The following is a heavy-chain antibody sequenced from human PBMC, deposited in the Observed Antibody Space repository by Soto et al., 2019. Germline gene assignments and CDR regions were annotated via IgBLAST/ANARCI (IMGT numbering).Heavy chain of an antibody. Sequence: QVQLVESGGGVVQPGRSLRLSCAASGFTFSSYGMHWVRQAPGKGLEWVAVISYDGNNKYYVDSVKGRITISRDNSKNTLYLQMNSLRAEETAVYYCAKDTYYHDSSGYYIFEYWGQGTLVTVSS. CDR2: ISYDGNNK. J-gene: IGHJ4*02. D-gene: IGHD3-22*01. CDR1: GFTFSSYG. V-gene: IGHV3-30*18. CDR3: AKDTYYHDSSGYYIFEY.